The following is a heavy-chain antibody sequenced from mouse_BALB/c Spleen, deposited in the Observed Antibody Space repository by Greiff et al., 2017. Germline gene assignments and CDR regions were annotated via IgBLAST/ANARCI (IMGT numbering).Heavy chain of an antibody. CDR1: GYAFSSYW. J-gene: IGHJ4*01. Sequence: VQLQQSGAELVRPGSSVKISCKASGYAFSSYWMNWVKQRPGQGLEWIGQIYPGDGDTNYNGKFKGKATLTADKSSSTAYMQLSSLTSEDSAVYFCARDGYYRYDSYAMDYWGQGTSVTVSS. V-gene: IGHV1-80*01. D-gene: IGHD2-14*01. CDR3: ARDGYYRYDSYAMDY. CDR2: IYPGDGDT.